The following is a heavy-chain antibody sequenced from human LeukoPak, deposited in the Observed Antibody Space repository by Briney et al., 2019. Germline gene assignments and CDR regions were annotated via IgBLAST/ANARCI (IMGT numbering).Heavy chain of an antibody. V-gene: IGHV3-23*01. CDR2: ISGSGGST. CDR1: GFTFSSYA. Sequence: GGSLRLSCAASGFTFSSYAMSWVRQAPGKGLEWVSAISGSGGSTYYADSVKGRFTISRGNSKNTLYLQMNSLRAEDTAVYYCAKLTSGSGSSALFDYWGQGTLVTVSS. D-gene: IGHD3-10*01. J-gene: IGHJ4*02. CDR3: AKLTSGSGSSALFDY.